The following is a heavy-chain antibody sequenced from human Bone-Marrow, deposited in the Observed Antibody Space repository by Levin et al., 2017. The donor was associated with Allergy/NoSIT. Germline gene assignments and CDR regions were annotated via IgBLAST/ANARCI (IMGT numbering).Heavy chain of an antibody. CDR3: ARGEAPYGSGSETSF. J-gene: IGHJ4*02. Sequence: GGSLRLSCAGSGFTFSSYGMQWVRQAPGKGLEWVAVIWYDGTNTYYADSVKGRFTISRDNSKNTQYLQMNSLRIEDTAVYYYARGEAPYGSGSETSFWGQGTLVTVSS. D-gene: IGHD3-10*01. CDR2: IWYDGTNT. CDR1: GFTFSSYG. V-gene: IGHV3-33*01.